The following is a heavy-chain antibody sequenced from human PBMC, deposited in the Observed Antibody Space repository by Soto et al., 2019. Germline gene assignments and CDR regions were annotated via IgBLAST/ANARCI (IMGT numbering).Heavy chain of an antibody. CDR1: GFTFSTYA. D-gene: IGHD4-17*01. CDR3: ATLTTVTTGY. CDR2: ISGSGGST. V-gene: IGHV3-23*01. J-gene: IGHJ4*02. Sequence: PGGSLRLSCAASGFTFSTYAMTWVRQAPGKGLEWVSAISGSGGSTYYADSVKGRFTISRDNSKNTLYLQMNSLRAEDTAVYYCATLTTVTTGYWGQGTLVTVSS.